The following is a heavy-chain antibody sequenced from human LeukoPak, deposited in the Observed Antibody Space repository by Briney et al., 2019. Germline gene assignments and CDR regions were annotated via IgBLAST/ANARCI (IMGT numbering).Heavy chain of an antibody. CDR3: ARSFGGSYAYFDY. CDR2: ISSSSSYI. CDR1: GFTFSSYS. D-gene: IGHD1-26*01. Sequence: AGGSLRLSCAASGFTFSSYSMNWVRQAPGKGLEWVSSISSSSSYIYYADSVKGRFTISRDNAKNSLYLQMNSLRVEDAAVYYCARSFGGSYAYFDYWGQGTLVTVSS. V-gene: IGHV3-21*01. J-gene: IGHJ4*02.